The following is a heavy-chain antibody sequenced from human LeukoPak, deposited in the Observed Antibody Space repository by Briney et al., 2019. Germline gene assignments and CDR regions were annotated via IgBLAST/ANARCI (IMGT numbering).Heavy chain of an antibody. CDR3: ARTYSGTYYDC. CDR1: DGSFSGYY. D-gene: IGHD1-26*01. J-gene: IGHJ4*02. V-gene: IGHV4-34*01. Sequence: SETLSLTCAVYDGSFSGYYWSWIRQPPGKGLEWIGEINHSGSTNYNSSLKSRVTISLDTSKNQFSLQLNSVTAADTAVYYCARTYSGTYYDCWGQGTLVTVSS. CDR2: INHSGST.